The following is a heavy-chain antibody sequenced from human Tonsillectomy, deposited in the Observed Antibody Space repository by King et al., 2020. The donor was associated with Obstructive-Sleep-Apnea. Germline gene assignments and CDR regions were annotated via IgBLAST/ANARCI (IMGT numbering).Heavy chain of an antibody. CDR3: AEDFVMVRGANYYYYGMDV. J-gene: IGHJ6*02. CDR1: GFTFSIYA. Sequence: VQLVESGGGVVQPGRSLRLSCAASGFTFSIYAMHWVRQAPGKGLEWVAVISYDGSNKYYADSVKGRFTISKDNSKNTLYLQMNSLRAEDTAVYYCAEDFVMVRGANYYYYGMDVWGQGTTVTVSS. D-gene: IGHD3-10*01. CDR2: ISYDGSNK. V-gene: IGHV3-30*04.